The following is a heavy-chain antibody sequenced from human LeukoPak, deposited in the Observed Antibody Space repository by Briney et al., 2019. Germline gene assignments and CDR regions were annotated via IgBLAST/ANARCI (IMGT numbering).Heavy chain of an antibody. Sequence: SVEVSCKASGGTFSSYAISWVRQAPGQGLEWMGRIIPIFGTANYAQKFQGRVTITTDESTSTAYMELSSLRSEDTAVYYCAAVLGYYDSSGYYDLDYWGQGTLVTVSS. CDR3: AAVLGYYDSSGYYDLDY. CDR2: IIPIFGTA. CDR1: GGTFSSYA. J-gene: IGHJ4*02. D-gene: IGHD3-22*01. V-gene: IGHV1-69*05.